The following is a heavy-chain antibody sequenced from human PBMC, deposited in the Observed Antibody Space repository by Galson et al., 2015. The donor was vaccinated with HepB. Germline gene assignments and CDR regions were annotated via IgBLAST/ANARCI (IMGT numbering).Heavy chain of an antibody. J-gene: IGHJ4*02. CDR2: ISSSSSTI. Sequence: SLRLSCAASGFTFSSYSMNWVRQAPGKGLEWVSYISSSSSTIYYADSVKGRFTISRDNAKNSLYLQMNSLRDEDTAVYYCARDLGLRLGELSFYDYWGQGTLVTVSS. CDR3: ARDLGLRLGELSFYDY. D-gene: IGHD3-16*02. V-gene: IGHV3-48*02. CDR1: GFTFSSYS.